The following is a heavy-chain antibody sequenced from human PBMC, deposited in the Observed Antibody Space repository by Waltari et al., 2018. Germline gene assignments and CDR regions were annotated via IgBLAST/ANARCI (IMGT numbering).Heavy chain of an antibody. Sequence: QVQLVQSGAEVKKPGASVKVSCKASGYTFTGYYMHWVRQAPGKGLEWMGRINPNSGGTNYAQKCQGRVTMTRDTSISTAYMELSRLRSDDTAVYYCASPLSSSQSWVYWGQGTLVTVSS. J-gene: IGHJ4*02. CDR3: ASPLSSSQSWVY. D-gene: IGHD6-13*01. CDR2: INPNSGGT. CDR1: GYTFTGYY. V-gene: IGHV1-2*06.